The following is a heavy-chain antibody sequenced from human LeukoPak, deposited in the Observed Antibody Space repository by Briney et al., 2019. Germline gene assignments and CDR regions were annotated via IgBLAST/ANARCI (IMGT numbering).Heavy chain of an antibody. J-gene: IGHJ5*02. V-gene: IGHV3-23*01. CDR1: GFTFSSYA. CDR2: ISGSGGST. D-gene: IGHD3-10*01. CDR3: AKALDGSGSYYKGSS. Sequence: GGSLRLSCAASGFTFSSYAMSWVRQAPGKGLEWVSGISGSGGSTYYVDSVKGRFTISRDNSRSTLYLQMNSLRAEDTAVYYCAKALDGSGSYYKGSSWGQGTLVTVSS.